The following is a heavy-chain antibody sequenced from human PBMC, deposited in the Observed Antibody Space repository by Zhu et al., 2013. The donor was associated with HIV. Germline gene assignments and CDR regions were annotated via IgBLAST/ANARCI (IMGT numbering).Heavy chain of an antibody. J-gene: IGHJ3*01. V-gene: IGHV4-4*02. CDR2: IYHTGST. CDR3: ARGWGXRRVGYYGLGRR. Sequence: QVQLQGSGPGLVKPSGTLSLTCAVSGGSIRSDMWWTWVRQTPGKGLEWIGEIYHTGSTNYNPSLKSRLIISVDKAKNQFSLTLSSMTTADAAVYICARGWGXRRVGYYGLGRRGGQG. CDR1: GGSIRSDMW. D-gene: IGHD3-3*01.